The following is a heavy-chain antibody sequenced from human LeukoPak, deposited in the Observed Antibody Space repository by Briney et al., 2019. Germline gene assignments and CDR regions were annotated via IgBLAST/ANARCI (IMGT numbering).Heavy chain of an antibody. J-gene: IGHJ5*02. CDR2: INHSGST. CDR1: GGSFSGYY. CDR3: ARGRGKGYDSSGHPRVGFDP. Sequence: WETLSLTCAVYGGSFSGYYWSWIRQPPGKGLEWIGEINHSGSTNYNPALKSRGTISVDTSKNQFSLKLSSVTAADTAVYYCARGRGKGYDSSGHPRVGFDPWRQGTLVALCS. V-gene: IGHV4-34*01. D-gene: IGHD3-22*01.